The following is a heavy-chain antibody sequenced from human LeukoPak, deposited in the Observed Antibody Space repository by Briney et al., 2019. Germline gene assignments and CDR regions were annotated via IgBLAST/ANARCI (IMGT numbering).Heavy chain of an antibody. CDR3: ARLGIAYCGGDCPYNWFDP. Sequence: GGSLRLSCAASGFTFSSYWMSWVRQAPGKGLEWVANIKQDGSEKYYVDSVKGRFTISRDNAKNSLYLQMNSLRAEDTAVYYCARLGIAYCGGDCPYNWFDPWGQGTLVTVSS. D-gene: IGHD2-21*01. J-gene: IGHJ5*02. CDR1: GFTFSSYW. V-gene: IGHV3-7*01. CDR2: IKQDGSEK.